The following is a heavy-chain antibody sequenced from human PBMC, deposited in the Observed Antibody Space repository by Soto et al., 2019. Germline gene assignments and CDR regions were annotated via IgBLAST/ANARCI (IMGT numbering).Heavy chain of an antibody. Sequence: ASVKVSCTASGYTFTGYYMHWVRQAPGQGLEWMGWINPNSGGTNYAQKFQGWVTMTRDTSISTAYMELSRLRSDDTAVYYCARADCSSTSCYFADGVSFDYWGQGTLVTVSS. CDR3: ARADCSSTSCYFADGVSFDY. D-gene: IGHD2-2*01. CDR2: INPNSGGT. J-gene: IGHJ4*02. V-gene: IGHV1-2*04. CDR1: GYTFTGYY.